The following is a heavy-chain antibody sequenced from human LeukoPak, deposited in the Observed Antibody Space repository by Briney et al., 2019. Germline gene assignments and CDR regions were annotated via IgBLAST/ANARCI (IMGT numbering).Heavy chain of an antibody. CDR2: IYYSGST. J-gene: IGHJ4*02. D-gene: IGHD2-21*01. V-gene: IGHV4-59*01. CDR1: GGSISSYY. CDR3: ARVAIGANYFDY. Sequence: SETLSLTCTVSGGSISSYYWSWIRQPPGKGLEWIGYIYYSGSTNYNPSLKSRVTISVDTSKNQFPLKLSSVTAADTAVYYCARVAIGANYFDYWGQGTLVTVSS.